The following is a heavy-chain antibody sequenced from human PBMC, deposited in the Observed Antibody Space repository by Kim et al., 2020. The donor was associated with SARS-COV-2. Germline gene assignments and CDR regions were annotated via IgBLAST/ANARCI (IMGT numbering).Heavy chain of an antibody. CDR2: IKQDGSEK. CDR3: AREGGYCSGSSCYFWFDP. Sequence: GGSLRLSCAASGFTFSSYWMSWVRQAPGKGLEWVANIKQDGSEKNYVDSVKGRITISRDNGKNSVYLQMNSLRVEDTAVYYCAREGGYCSGSSCYFWFDPWGQGTRVTVSS. D-gene: IGHD2-2*01. V-gene: IGHV3-7*03. J-gene: IGHJ5*02. CDR1: GFTFSSYW.